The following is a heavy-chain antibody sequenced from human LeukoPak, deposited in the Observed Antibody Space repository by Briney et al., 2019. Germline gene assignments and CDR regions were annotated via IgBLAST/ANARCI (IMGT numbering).Heavy chain of an antibody. CDR1: GFTFNYYA. Sequence: GGSLRLSCAASGFTFNYYAMTWVRQAPGKGLEWVSSISDNDGSTYYTDSVKGRFTISRDNSKNMVFLQMTNLRAEDTAVYFCARHDSFIPYWGQGTLVTLSS. J-gene: IGHJ4*02. CDR3: ARHDSFIPY. V-gene: IGHV3-23*01. CDR2: ISDNDGST. D-gene: IGHD5-18*01.